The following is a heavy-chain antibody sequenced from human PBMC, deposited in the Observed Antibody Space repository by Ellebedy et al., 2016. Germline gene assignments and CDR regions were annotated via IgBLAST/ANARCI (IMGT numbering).Heavy chain of an antibody. CDR3: ARAYYGGNSGNGNWFDP. D-gene: IGHD4-23*01. V-gene: IGHV1-2*02. J-gene: IGHJ5*02. CDR2: INPNSGGT. Sequence: ASVKVSXKASRYTFTGYYIHWVRQAPGQGLEWMGWINPNSGGTNYAQKFHGRVTMTRDTSISTAYMELSRLRSDDTAVYYCARAYYGGNSGNGNWFDPWGQGTLVTVSS. CDR1: RYTFTGYY.